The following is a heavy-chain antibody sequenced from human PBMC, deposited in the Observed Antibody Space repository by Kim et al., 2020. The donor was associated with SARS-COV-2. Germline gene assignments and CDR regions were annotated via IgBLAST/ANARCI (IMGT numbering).Heavy chain of an antibody. J-gene: IGHJ5*02. CDR2: IIPIFGTA. CDR1: GGTFSSYA. Sequence: SVKVSCKASGGTFSSYAISWVRQAPGQGLEWMGGIIPIFGTANYAQKFQGRVTITADESTSTAYMELSSLRSEDTAVYYCAREGYYSGRLKKPFDPWGQGTLVTVSS. V-gene: IGHV1-69*13. D-gene: IGHD1-26*01. CDR3: AREGYYSGRLKKPFDP.